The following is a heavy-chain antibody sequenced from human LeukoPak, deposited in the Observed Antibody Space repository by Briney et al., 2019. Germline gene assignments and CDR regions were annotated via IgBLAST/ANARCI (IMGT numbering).Heavy chain of an antibody. Sequence: SETLSLTCAVYGGSFSGYYWSWVRQPPGKGLEWIGEINHSGSTNYNPSLKSRVTISVDTSKNQFSLKLSSVTAADTAVYYCASWERNVRSTPGRWWFDPWGQGTLVTVSS. J-gene: IGHJ5*02. V-gene: IGHV4-34*01. CDR2: INHSGST. CDR1: GGSFSGYY. CDR3: ASWERNVRSTPGRWWFDP. D-gene: IGHD1-14*01.